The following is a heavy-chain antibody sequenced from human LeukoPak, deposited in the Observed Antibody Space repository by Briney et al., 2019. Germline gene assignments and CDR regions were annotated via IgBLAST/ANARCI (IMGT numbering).Heavy chain of an antibody. J-gene: IGHJ4*02. CDR3: AKYYYGSGSYGGPFDY. D-gene: IGHD3-10*01. V-gene: IGHV1-69*06. Sequence: SVKVSCKASGGTFSSYAISWVRQAPGQGLEWMGGIIPIFGTANYAQKFQGRVTITADKSTSTAYMELSSLRSEDTAVYYCAKYYYGSGSYGGPFDYWGQGTLVTVSS. CDR1: GGTFSSYA. CDR2: IIPIFGTA.